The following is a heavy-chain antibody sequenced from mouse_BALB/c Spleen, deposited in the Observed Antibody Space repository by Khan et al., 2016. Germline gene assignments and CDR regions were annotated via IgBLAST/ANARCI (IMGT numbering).Heavy chain of an antibody. CDR2: IRSTSKDYAT. Sequence: EVQLVESGGGLVQPQGSLKLPCAASGLTFNTYAMNWVRQAPGKGLEWVARIRSTSKDYATSYDESVKARFTIPRDDSQYILYLEMNNLKTEDSAIYYCVGDYDGGLAYWGQGTLVTVSP. J-gene: IGHJ3*01. V-gene: IGHV10-1*02. D-gene: IGHD2-12*01. CDR1: GLTFNTYA. CDR3: VGDYDGGLAY.